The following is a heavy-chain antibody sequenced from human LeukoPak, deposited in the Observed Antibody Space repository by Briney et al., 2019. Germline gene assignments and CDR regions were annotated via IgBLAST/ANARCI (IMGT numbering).Heavy chain of an antibody. D-gene: IGHD2-2*01. CDR2: IYTSGSA. CDR3: ARDLIVVVPAAMDYYYYYMDV. Sequence: SETLSLTCSVSGGCISSYYWSWIRQPAGKGLEWSGRIYTSGSASYDPSLKSRVTMSVDTSKHQFSLKLRAVPAADTAVYYCARDLIVVVPAAMDYYYYYMDVWGKGTTVTVSS. CDR1: GGCISSYY. V-gene: IGHV4-4*07. J-gene: IGHJ6*03.